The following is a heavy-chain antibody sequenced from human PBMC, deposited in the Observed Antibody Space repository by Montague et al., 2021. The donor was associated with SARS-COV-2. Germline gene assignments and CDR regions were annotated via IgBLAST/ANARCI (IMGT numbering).Heavy chain of an antibody. J-gene: IGHJ3*02. D-gene: IGHD3-10*01. V-gene: IGHV3-30-3*01. CDR1: GFTFSSYA. CDR3: ARAAQKQYVLLWFGELLHDAFDI. CDR2: ISYDGSNK. Sequence: SLSLSFSASGFTFSSYAMHWVRQAPGKGLEWAAVISYDGSNKYYADSVKGRFTISRDNSKNTLYLQMNSLRAEDTAVYYCARAAQKQYVLLWFGELLHDAFDIWGQGTMVTVSS.